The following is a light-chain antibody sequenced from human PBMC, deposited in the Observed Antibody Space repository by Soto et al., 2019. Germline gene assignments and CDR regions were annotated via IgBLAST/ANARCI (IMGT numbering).Light chain of an antibody. V-gene: IGKV3-11*01. Sequence: EIVLTQSPATLSLSPRERATLSCRASQSVSSYLAWYQQKPGQAPRLLIYDASNRATGIPARFSGSGSGTDFTLTISSLEPEDFAVYYGQQRSNWPPFTFGPGTKVDIK. CDR1: QSVSSY. CDR2: DAS. CDR3: QQRSNWPPFT. J-gene: IGKJ3*01.